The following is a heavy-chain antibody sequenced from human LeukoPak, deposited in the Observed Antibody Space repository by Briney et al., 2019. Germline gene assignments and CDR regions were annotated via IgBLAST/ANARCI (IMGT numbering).Heavy chain of an antibody. V-gene: IGHV1-8*01. CDR2: MNPNSGNT. D-gene: IGHD6-19*01. CDR1: GYTFTSYD. Sequence: GASVKVSCKASGYTFTSYDINWVRQATGQGLEWMGWMNPNSGNTGYAQKFQGRVTMTRNTSISTAYMELSSLRSEDTAVYYCAGVMYSSGWYLWNYYGMDVWGQGTTVTVSS. CDR3: AGVMYSSGWYLWNYYGMDV. J-gene: IGHJ6*02.